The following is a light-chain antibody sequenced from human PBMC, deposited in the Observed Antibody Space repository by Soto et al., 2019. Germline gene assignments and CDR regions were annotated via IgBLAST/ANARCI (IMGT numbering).Light chain of an antibody. CDR3: GSYTSASADVL. J-gene: IGLJ2*01. CDR1: NSDVGGYNY. Sequence: QSALTQPASVSGSPGQSITISCTGTNSDVGGYNYVSWYQHHPGRAPKLIMFVVNNRPSGVSNRFSGSKSGNTASLTISGLQAEDEADYYCGSYTSASADVLFGGGTKLTVL. CDR2: VVN. V-gene: IGLV2-14*03.